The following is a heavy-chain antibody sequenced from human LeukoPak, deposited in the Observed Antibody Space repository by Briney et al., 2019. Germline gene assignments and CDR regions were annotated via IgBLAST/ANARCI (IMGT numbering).Heavy chain of an antibody. CDR2: VDHTGST. CDR3: ARGRVSSSTWYSTYYYYFYMDV. CDR1: GGSISNYY. V-gene: IGHV4-59*01. Sequence: PSETLSLTCTVSGGSISNYYWSWIRQPPGKGLEWIGYVDHTGSTNFNPSLNGRVSISRDTTKNLFSLRLRSVTAADTAVYFRARGRVSSSTWYSTYYYYFYMDVWGKGTTVTVSS. D-gene: IGHD1-1*01. J-gene: IGHJ6*03.